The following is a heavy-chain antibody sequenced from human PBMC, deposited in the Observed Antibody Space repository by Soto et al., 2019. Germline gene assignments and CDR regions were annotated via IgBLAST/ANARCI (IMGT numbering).Heavy chain of an antibody. V-gene: IGHV2-5*02. CDR2: IYWADDN. J-gene: IGHJ4*02. D-gene: IGHD3-3*01. CDR1: GFSLTTSGVG. Sequence: QITLNESGPTQVKPRQTLTLTCTFSGFSLTTSGVGVGWIRQSPGKAPEWLALIYWADDNRYSPSLKSRLTITQDTSKNQVVLKMADLDPADTATYYCAHRVLRTVFGLVTTTAIYFDFWGQGTPVAVSS. CDR3: AHRVLRTVFGLVTTTAIYFDF.